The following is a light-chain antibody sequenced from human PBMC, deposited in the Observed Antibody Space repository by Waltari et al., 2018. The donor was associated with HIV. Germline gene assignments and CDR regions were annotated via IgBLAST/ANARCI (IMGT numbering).Light chain of an antibody. Sequence: TPSPVSLSVSLGQPTSISCTSSERLVYSDGNTYLNWFRQRPGQSPRRLIYRVSKLDPGVAGRISGSGSGMNFTLTINRVEAEDVGFYYCMQGTHWPPTFGGGTRLDI. CDR3: MQGTHWPPT. J-gene: IGKJ2*01. CDR2: RVS. CDR1: ERLVYSDGNTY. V-gene: IGKV2-30*01.